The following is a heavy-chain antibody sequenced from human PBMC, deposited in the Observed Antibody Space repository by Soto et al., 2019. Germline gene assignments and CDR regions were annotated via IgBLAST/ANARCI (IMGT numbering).Heavy chain of an antibody. D-gene: IGHD6-19*01. CDR1: GFTFSSYA. CDR3: ARDRVVAGIGEVDY. J-gene: IGHJ4*02. CDR2: ISYDGSNK. Sequence: QVQLVESGGGVVQPGRSLRLSCAASGFTFSSYAMHWVRQAPGKGLEWVAVISYDGSNKYYLDSVKGRFTISRDNSKNTLYLQMNSLRAEDTAVYYCARDRVVAGIGEVDYWGQGTLVTVSS. V-gene: IGHV3-30-3*01.